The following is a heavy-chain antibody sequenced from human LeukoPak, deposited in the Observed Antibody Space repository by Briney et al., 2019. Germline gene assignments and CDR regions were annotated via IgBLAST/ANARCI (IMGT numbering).Heavy chain of an antibody. J-gene: IGHJ4*02. CDR2: ISSSSSFI. Sequence: GGPLRLSCAASGFTFSHYSMNWVRQAPGKGLEWVSSISSSSSFIYYADSVKGRFTISRDNAKNSLYLQMSSLRAEDTAVYYCAAAYNYGFYYFDYWGQGTLFTVSS. CDR3: AAAYNYGFYYFDY. V-gene: IGHV3-21*01. CDR1: GFTFSHYS. D-gene: IGHD5-18*01.